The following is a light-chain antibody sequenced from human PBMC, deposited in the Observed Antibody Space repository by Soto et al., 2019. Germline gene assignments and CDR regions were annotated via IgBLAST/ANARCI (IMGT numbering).Light chain of an antibody. CDR2: GAS. V-gene: IGKV3-20*01. Sequence: EIVLTQSPGTLSLSPGERATLSCRASQSVSSSYLAWYHQKPGQAPRLLIFGASIRATGVPDRFSGSGSGTDFTLTISRLEPEDFAVYYCQHYGSSPWTFGQGTKVEIK. CDR3: QHYGSSPWT. J-gene: IGKJ1*01. CDR1: QSVSSSY.